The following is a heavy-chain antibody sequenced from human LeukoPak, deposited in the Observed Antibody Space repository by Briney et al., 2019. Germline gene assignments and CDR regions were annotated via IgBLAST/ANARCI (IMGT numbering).Heavy chain of an antibody. CDR2: IIPILGIA. D-gene: IGHD6-6*01. CDR3: ARESGGVYSSSTLNWFDP. J-gene: IGHJ5*02. CDR1: GGTFSSYA. Sequence: SVKVSCRASGGTFSSYAISWVRQAPGQGLEWMGRIIPILGIANYAQKFQGRVTITADKSTSTAYMELSSLRSEDTAVYYCARESGGVYSSSTLNWFDPWGQGTLITVSS. V-gene: IGHV1-69*04.